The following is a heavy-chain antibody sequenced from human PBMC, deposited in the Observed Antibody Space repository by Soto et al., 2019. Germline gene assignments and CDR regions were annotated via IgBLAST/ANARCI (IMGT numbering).Heavy chain of an antibody. Sequence: QVQLQQLGAGLLKPSETLSLTCAVYGGSFSGYYWSWIRQPPGKGLEWIGEINHSGSTNYNPSLKSRVTISVDTSKNQFSLTLSSVTAADTAVYYCARGPGYSSSWSPFTWFDPWGQGTLVTVSS. CDR2: INHSGST. CDR1: GGSFSGYY. V-gene: IGHV4-34*01. J-gene: IGHJ5*02. D-gene: IGHD6-13*01. CDR3: ARGPGYSSSWSPFTWFDP.